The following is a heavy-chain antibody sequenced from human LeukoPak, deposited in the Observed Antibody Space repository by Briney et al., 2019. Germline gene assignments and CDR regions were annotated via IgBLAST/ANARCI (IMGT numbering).Heavy chain of an antibody. CDR2: ISYIGRT. CDR1: DDSFSSHY. Sequence: SETLSFTCAVSDDSFSSHYWTWIRQPRGKGLEWIGYISYIGRTNYNPSLKSRVTISIDTSKNQFSLKLTSVTAADTAVYYCARDLVTVTKGFDIWGQGTMVSVSS. V-gene: IGHV4-59*11. J-gene: IGHJ3*02. D-gene: IGHD4-17*01. CDR3: ARDLVTVTKGFDI.